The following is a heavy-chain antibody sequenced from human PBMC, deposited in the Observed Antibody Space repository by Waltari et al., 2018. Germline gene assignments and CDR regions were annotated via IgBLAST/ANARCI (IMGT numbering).Heavy chain of an antibody. CDR1: NGSLNNHY. D-gene: IGHD2-2*01. V-gene: IGHV4-59*11. J-gene: IGHJ5*01. CDR3: AREGSLYSSTGGWIGP. Sequence: QVHLQESGPGLVKPSETLSLTCTVSNGSLNNHYWSWIRQPPGKRMEWIGWINQITGDTNYNPSIESRVIISSDIFKNQFSLKLTSVTAADTAIYYCAREGSLYSSTGGWIGPWGQGMLVTVSS. CDR2: INQITGDT.